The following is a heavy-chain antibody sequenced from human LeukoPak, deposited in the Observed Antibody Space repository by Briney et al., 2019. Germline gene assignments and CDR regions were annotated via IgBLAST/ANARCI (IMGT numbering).Heavy chain of an antibody. J-gene: IGHJ4*02. Sequence: GGSLTLSCAASGFAFSSFAFNWVRQAPGKGLEWVSGVSGSGAGTFYADSVKGRFTISRDNSKSTLFLHLSSLRAEDTAVYYCAKEMSRMLRGIIAPDFWGQGSLVTVSS. CDR2: VSGSGAGT. V-gene: IGHV3-23*01. CDR1: GFAFSSFA. D-gene: IGHD3-10*01. CDR3: AKEMSRMLRGIIAPDF.